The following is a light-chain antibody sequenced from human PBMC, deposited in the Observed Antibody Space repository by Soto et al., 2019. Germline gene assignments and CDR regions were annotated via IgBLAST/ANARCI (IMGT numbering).Light chain of an antibody. Sequence: IVLTQTPGTLSLSPGYRSTLSCRASQRVSARYLAWYHQKPGQAPRLLIFGASDRATGIPDRFSGSGSGTDFTLTIDRLEPEDFAMYYCQQYSDSPPTFGQGTMGDIK. J-gene: IGKJ1*01. V-gene: IGKV3-20*01. CDR3: QQYSDSPPT. CDR1: QRVSARY. CDR2: GAS.